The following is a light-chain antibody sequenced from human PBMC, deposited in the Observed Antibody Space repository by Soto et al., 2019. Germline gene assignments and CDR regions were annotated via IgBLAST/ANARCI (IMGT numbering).Light chain of an antibody. CDR3: QHYNRYSGT. CDR2: KAS. Sequence: DIQMTQSPSTLSGSVGDRVTITCRASQTIRSWLAWYQQKPGKAPKLLIYKASTLNCGVPSRFSGSGSGTEFTLTISSLQPDDVATYYCQHYNRYSGTFGQGTKVDLK. J-gene: IGKJ1*01. V-gene: IGKV1-5*03. CDR1: QTIRSW.